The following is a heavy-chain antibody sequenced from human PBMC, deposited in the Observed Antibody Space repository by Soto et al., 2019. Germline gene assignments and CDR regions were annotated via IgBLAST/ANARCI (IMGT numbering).Heavy chain of an antibody. J-gene: IGHJ6*02. V-gene: IGHV1-69*13. Sequence: GASVKDSCKVSGGTSRTYGSNWVRQAPGQGLEWMGGIIRISGPTKYAQKCQGRVTITADESTRTVYMELSSLRFEDTAVYYCAYRPGTQLTGLGAMDVWGQGTTVTVSS. CDR2: IIRISGPT. CDR3: AYRPGTQLTGLGAMDV. CDR1: GGTSRTYG. D-gene: IGHD1-1*01.